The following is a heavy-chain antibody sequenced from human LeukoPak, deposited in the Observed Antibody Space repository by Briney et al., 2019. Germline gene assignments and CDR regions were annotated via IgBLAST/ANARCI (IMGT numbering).Heavy chain of an antibody. J-gene: IGHJ4*02. V-gene: IGHV3-21*01. CDR1: GFTFSSYS. D-gene: IGHD1-20*01. CDR3: ASGGVTGGYFDY. CDR2: ISSSSSYI. Sequence: GGSLRLSCAASGFTFSSYSMNWVRQAPGKGLEWVSSISSSSSYIYYADSVKGRFTISRDNAKNSLYLQMNSLRAEDTAVYYCASGGVTGGYFDYWGQGTLVTVSS.